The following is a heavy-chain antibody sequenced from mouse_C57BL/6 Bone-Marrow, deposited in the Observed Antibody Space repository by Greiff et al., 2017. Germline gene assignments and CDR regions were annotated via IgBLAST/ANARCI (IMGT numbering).Heavy chain of an antibody. Sequence: VQLQQSGAELVRPGSSVKMSCKTSGYTFTSYGINWVKQRPGQGLDWLGFIYLGNGYTESNGTFKGKATLTSDTSSSTAYMQLSSLTSEDSAIYFCARDSNYDDCGKGTTLTVSS. CDR1: GYTFTSYG. D-gene: IGHD2-5*01. J-gene: IGHJ2*01. CDR2: IYLGNGYT. CDR3: ARDSNYDD. V-gene: IGHV1-58*01.